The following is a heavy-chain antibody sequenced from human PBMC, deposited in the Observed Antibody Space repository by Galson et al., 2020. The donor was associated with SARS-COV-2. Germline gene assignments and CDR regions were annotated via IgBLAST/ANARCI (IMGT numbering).Heavy chain of an antibody. CDR3: ARQGVNMIVLVTVPGWYFDL. CDR1: GYSVSTTNY. Sequence: SQTLPLTCTVSGYSVSTTNYWGWVRQPPGRGLEWIGSVYPSATTYYNPSLKSRVTISVDTSKNQFSLRLDSVTAADTALYYCARQGVNMIVLVTVPGWYFDLWGRGTLVTVSS. CDR2: VYPSATT. J-gene: IGHJ2*01. V-gene: IGHV4-38-2*02. D-gene: IGHD3-22*01.